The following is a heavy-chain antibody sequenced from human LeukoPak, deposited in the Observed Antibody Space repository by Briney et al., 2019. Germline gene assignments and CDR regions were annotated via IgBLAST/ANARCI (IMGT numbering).Heavy chain of an antibody. J-gene: IGHJ6*02. CDR1: GVSISSYY. V-gene: IGHV4-59*01. Sequence: SETLSLTCTVSGVSISSYYWSWIRQPPGEGLEWIGYIYYSGSTNYNPSLKSRVTISVDTSKNQFSLKLSSVTAADTAVYYCARGYDTPPYYYGMDVWGQGTTVTVSS. D-gene: IGHD3-22*01. CDR3: ARGYDTPPYYYGMDV. CDR2: IYYSGST.